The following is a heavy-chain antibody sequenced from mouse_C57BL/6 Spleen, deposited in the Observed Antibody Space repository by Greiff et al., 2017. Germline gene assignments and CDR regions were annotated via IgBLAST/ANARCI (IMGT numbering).Heavy chain of an antibody. CDR3: AREGLGREGSYFDY. J-gene: IGHJ2*01. D-gene: IGHD4-1*01. V-gene: IGHV1-54*01. Sequence: ESGAELVRPGTSVKVSCKASGYAFTNYLIEWVKQRPGQGLEWIGVINPGSGGTKYNEKFTGKATLPADKSSSTAYMQLSSLTSEDSAVYFWAREGLGREGSYFDYWGQGTTLTVSS. CDR1: GYAFTNYL. CDR2: INPGSGGT.